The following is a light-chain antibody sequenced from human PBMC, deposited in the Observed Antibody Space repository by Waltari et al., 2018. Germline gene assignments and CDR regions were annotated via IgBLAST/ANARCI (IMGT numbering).Light chain of an antibody. V-gene: IGLV3-21*02. J-gene: IGLJ2*01. CDR2: DDT. CDR1: HAGSKS. Sequence: SYVLTQPPSASVATVETARITCGGDHAGSKSVHWYQQKPGQAPLLVVYDDTARPSGIPDRFSASNSGNTATLTISRVENGDEADYYCQVWDTTSDRVVFGGGTKLTVL. CDR3: QVWDTTSDRVV.